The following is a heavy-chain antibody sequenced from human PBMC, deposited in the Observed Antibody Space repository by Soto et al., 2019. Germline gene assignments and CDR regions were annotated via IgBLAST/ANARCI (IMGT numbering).Heavy chain of an antibody. CDR1: GGSGSSSNW. CDR2: IYHSGST. J-gene: IGHJ5*02. CDR3: ARVPDR. D-gene: IGHD2-2*01. V-gene: IGHV4-4*02. Sequence: SETLSLTCAVSGGSGSSSNWWSWVRQPPGKGLEWIGYIYHSGSTYYNPSLKSRVTISVDRSKNQFSLKLSSVTAADTAVYYCARVPDRWGQGTLVTVSS.